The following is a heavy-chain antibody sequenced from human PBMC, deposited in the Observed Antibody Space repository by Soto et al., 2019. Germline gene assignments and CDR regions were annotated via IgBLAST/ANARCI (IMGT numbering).Heavy chain of an antibody. Sequence: QVQLVESGGGVVQPGRSLRLSCAASGFTFSNYGMHWVRQAPGKGLEWVPFILYDGSDKYFADSVKGRFTISRDNSKNTLDLQMNSLRAEDTAVYYCAKDRIVMIRGVMNYYGMDVWGQGTTVTVSS. V-gene: IGHV3-30*18. J-gene: IGHJ6*02. CDR2: ILYDGSDK. D-gene: IGHD3-10*01. CDR3: AKDRIVMIRGVMNYYGMDV. CDR1: GFTFSNYG.